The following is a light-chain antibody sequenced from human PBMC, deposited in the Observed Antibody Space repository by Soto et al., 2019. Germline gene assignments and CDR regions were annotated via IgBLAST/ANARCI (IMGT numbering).Light chain of an antibody. J-gene: IGLJ3*02. CDR3: SSYTTSSTHWV. CDR1: SSDVGGYNY. CDR2: EVS. Sequence: QSALTQPASVSGSPGQSITISCTGTSSDVGGYNYVSWYQQHPGKAPKLMIYEVSNRPSGVSNRFSGSKSGNTASLTISGLQAEDGAEYYCSSYTTSSTHWVFGGGTKVTVL. V-gene: IGLV2-14*01.